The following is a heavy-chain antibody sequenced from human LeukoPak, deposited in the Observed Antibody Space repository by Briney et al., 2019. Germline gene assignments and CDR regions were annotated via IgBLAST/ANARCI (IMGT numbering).Heavy chain of an antibody. V-gene: IGHV3-21*01. CDR3: ARDTTYYYDSSAAAVYAFDI. CDR1: GFTFSSYS. Sequence: GGSLRLSCAASGFTFSSYSMNWVRQAPGKGLEWVSSISSSSSYIYYADSVKGRFTISRDNAKNSLYLQMNSLRAEDTAVYYCARDTTYYYDSSAAAVYAFDIWGQGTMVTVSS. CDR2: ISSSSSYI. J-gene: IGHJ3*02. D-gene: IGHD3-22*01.